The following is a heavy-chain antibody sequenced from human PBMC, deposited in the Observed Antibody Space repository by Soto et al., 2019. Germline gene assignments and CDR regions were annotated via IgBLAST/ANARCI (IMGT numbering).Heavy chain of an antibody. CDR2: ISYDGSNK. CDR1: GFTFSSYA. D-gene: IGHD4-4*01. Sequence: QVQLVESGGGVVQPGRSLRLSCAASGFTFSSYAMHWVRQAPGKGLEWVAVISYDGSNKYYADSVKGRFTISRDNSKNTADPQMNSLRAAGPAGYFWARPPGRNDYKWGDFGLWGRCTLVTVSS. V-gene: IGHV3-30-3*01. J-gene: IGHJ2*01. CDR3: ARPPGRNDYKWGDFGL.